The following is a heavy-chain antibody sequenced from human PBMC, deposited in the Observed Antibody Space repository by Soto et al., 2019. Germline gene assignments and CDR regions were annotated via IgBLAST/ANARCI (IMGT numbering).Heavy chain of an antibody. CDR1: GGTFSSYA. D-gene: IGHD3-3*01. Sequence: QVQLVQSGAEVKKPGSSVKVSCKASGGTFSSYAISWVRQVPGQGLEWMGGIIPIFGTANYAQKFQGRVTITADESTSTAYMELSSLRSEDTAVYYCARQGDDFWSGYPYYFDYWGQGTLVTVSS. CDR3: ARQGDDFWSGYPYYFDY. CDR2: IIPIFGTA. J-gene: IGHJ4*02. V-gene: IGHV1-69*01.